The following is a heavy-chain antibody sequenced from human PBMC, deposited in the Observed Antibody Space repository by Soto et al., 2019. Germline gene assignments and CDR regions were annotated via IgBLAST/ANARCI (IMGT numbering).Heavy chain of an antibody. CDR2: IYHNGDA. D-gene: IGHD5-18*01. J-gene: IGHJ4*02. V-gene: IGHV4-4*02. CDR1: GGSISSSDW. CDR3: ARFLYSGYSYGHFDY. Sequence: PSETLSLTCAVSGGSISSSDWWSWVRQPPGKGLEWIGEIYHNGDANCNPSLKSRVTISADKSKNQFSLNLNSVTAADTAVYYCARFLYSGYSYGHFDYWGQGTLVTVSS.